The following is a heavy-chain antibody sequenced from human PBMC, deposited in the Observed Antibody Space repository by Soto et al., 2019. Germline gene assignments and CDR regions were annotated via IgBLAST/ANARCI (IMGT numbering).Heavy chain of an antibody. CDR3: ARGRTLITGTSFDY. D-gene: IGHD1-20*01. CDR2: INHSGST. Sequence: SETLSLTCAVYGGSFSGYYWTWIRQPPGKGLEWIGEINHSGSTNYKPSLTSRVTISVDTSKNQLSLKMSSVTAADTAVYYCARGRTLITGTSFDYWSQGTLVTVSS. J-gene: IGHJ4*02. V-gene: IGHV4-34*01. CDR1: GGSFSGYY.